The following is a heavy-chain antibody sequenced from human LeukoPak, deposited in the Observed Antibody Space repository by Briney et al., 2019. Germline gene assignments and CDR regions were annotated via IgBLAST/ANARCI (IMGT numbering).Heavy chain of an antibody. J-gene: IGHJ4*02. V-gene: IGHV4-61*09. CDR2: IYYSGST. CDR1: GGSISSGSYY. D-gene: IGHD3-10*01. Sequence: SQTLSLTCTVSGGSISSGSYYWSWIRQPAGKGLEWIGYIYYSGSTNYNPSLKSRVTISVKTSKNQFSLKLSSVTAADTAVYYCARDLYYYGSGTLSYYFDYWGQGTLVTVSS. CDR3: ARDLYYYGSGTLSYYFDY.